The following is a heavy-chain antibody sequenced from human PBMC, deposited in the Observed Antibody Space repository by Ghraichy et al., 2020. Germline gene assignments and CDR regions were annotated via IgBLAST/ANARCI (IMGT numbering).Heavy chain of an antibody. CDR1: GGSISSYY. V-gene: IGHV4-59*01. D-gene: IGHD5-18*01. Sequence: TLSLTCTVSGGSISSYYWSWIRQPPGKGLEWIGYIYYSGSTNYNPSLKSRVTISVDTSKNQFSLKLSSVTAADTAVYYCARESDTAMVTGESYYFDYWGQGTLVTVSS. CDR2: IYYSGST. J-gene: IGHJ4*02. CDR3: ARESDTAMVTGESYYFDY.